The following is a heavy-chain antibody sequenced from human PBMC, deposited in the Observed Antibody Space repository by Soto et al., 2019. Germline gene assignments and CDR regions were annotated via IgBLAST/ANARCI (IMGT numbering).Heavy chain of an antibody. CDR3: ARGGGAAAGIDY. CDR1: GFIFKNYG. Sequence: GGSLRLSYAASGFIFKNYGMHWVRQAPGEGLEWVAIIWYDGSRKFYADSMKGRFTISRDNSKNTLYLQMNSLRAEDTAIYYCARGGGAAAGIDYWGPGTLVTVSS. V-gene: IGHV3-33*01. D-gene: IGHD6-13*01. J-gene: IGHJ4*02. CDR2: IWYDGSRK.